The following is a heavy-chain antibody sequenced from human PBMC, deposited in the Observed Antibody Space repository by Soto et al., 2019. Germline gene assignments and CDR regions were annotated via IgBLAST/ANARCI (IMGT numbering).Heavy chain of an antibody. J-gene: IGHJ3*02. D-gene: IGHD6-19*01. V-gene: IGHV1-18*01. CDR1: GYTFKNYG. CDR3: TKAPGIAVSNDI. Sequence: WASVKVSCKASGYTFKNYGISWVRQAPGQGLEWMAWISAYNGNTNYAQKLQGRVTVTTDTSTSTAYMELRSLRSDDTAVYYCTKAPGIAVSNDIWGQGTMVTVSS. CDR2: ISAYNGNT.